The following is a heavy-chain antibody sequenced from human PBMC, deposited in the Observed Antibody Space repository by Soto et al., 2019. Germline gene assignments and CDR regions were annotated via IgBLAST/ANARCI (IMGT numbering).Heavy chain of an antibody. CDR3: ARYIPGVRYYGMDV. D-gene: IGHD2-2*01. V-gene: IGHV3-23*01. CDR1: GFPFSGYA. CDR2: ISGSGSST. Sequence: LRLSCAASGFPFSGYAINWVRQAPGKGLEWVSIISGSGSSTNYADSVKGRFTISRDNSGDTLFLEMYSLRAEDTAVYYCARYIPGVRYYGMDVWGQGTTVTVSS. J-gene: IGHJ6*02.